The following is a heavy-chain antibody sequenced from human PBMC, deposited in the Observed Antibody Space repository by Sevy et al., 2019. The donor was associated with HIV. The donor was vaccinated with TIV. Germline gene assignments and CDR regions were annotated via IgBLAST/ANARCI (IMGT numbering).Heavy chain of an antibody. CDR2: IIPMFGTA. CDR3: AKSISWYASFDS. Sequence: ASVKVSCKASGRTFSNYAISWVRQAPGQGLEWMGGIIPMFGTANYVQKFQGRVTITADESTSTAYIDLSSLRSEDTAVYYCAKSISWYASFDSWGQGTLVTVSS. D-gene: IGHD6-13*01. J-gene: IGHJ4*02. CDR1: GRTFSNYA. V-gene: IGHV1-69*13.